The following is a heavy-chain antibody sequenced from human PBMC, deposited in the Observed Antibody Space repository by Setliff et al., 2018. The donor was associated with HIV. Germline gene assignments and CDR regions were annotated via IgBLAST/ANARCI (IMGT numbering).Heavy chain of an antibody. D-gene: IGHD6-19*01. CDR1: GFTFSGYW. J-gene: IGHJ4*02. Sequence: GGSLRLSCAASGFTFSGYWMHWVRQAPGKGLVWVSRINSDGSSTTYADSVKGRFTISRDNSKNTLYLQMNSLKTEDTAVYYCTCSSGWDYFDYWGQGTLVTVSS. CDR3: TCSSGWDYFDY. CDR2: INSDGSST. V-gene: IGHV3-74*01.